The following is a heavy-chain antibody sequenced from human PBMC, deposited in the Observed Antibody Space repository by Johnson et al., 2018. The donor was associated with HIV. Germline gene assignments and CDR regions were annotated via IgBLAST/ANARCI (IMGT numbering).Heavy chain of an antibody. CDR3: ARAGRWSGDTFDI. CDR1: GFSVSTYD. Sequence: VQLVESGGGVVQPGRSLRLSCAASGFSVSTYDMHWVRQAPGHGLDWVSVIGTAGDTYYLGSVKGRFTISRDNSKNTVYLQMNSLRAGDTAVYYCARAGRWSGDTFDIWGQGTMVTVSS. D-gene: IGHD3-10*01. V-gene: IGHV3-13*01. J-gene: IGHJ3*02. CDR2: IGTAGDT.